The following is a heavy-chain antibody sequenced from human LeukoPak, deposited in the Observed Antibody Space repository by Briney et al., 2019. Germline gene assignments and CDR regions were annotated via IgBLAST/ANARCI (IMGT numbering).Heavy chain of an antibody. Sequence: GGSLRLSCVASGFSFSSYTMSWVRQAPGKGLEWVAKMKEDGSDIYYVDSVKGRFTICRDNDKNSLCLQMSSLRVEDTAVYYCARGGARYLDNWGQGTLVTVSS. CDR3: ARGGARYLDN. D-gene: IGHD3-9*01. CDR1: GFSFSSYT. J-gene: IGHJ4*02. CDR2: MKEDGSDI. V-gene: IGHV3-7*01.